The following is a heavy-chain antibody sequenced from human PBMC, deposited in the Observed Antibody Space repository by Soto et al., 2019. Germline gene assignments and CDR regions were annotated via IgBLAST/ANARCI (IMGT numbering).Heavy chain of an antibody. CDR1: GGSISSGDYY. V-gene: IGHV4-30-4*01. J-gene: IGHJ4*02. Sequence: QVQLQESGPGLVKPSQTLSLTCTVSGGSISSGDYYWSWIRQPPGKGLEWIGYIYYSGSTYYNPSLKSRVTISVDTSKNQFSLKLSSVTAADTAVYYCARDRDYVWGSYRWPLFDYWGQGTLVTVSS. CDR3: ARDRDYVWGSYRWPLFDY. D-gene: IGHD3-16*02. CDR2: IYYSGST.